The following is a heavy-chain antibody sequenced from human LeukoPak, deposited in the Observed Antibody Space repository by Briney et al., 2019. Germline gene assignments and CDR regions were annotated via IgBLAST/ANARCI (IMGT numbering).Heavy chain of an antibody. CDR3: ARDRYCSSTSCYTTAYFQH. J-gene: IGHJ1*01. CDR2: INPNSGGT. Sequence: ASVKVSCKASGYTFTGYYMHWVRQAPGQGLEWMGWINPNSGGTNYAQKFQGRVTMTRDTSISTAYMELSRLRSDDTAVYYCARDRYCSSTSCYTTAYFQHWGQRTLVTVSS. V-gene: IGHV1-2*02. D-gene: IGHD2-2*01. CDR1: GYTFTGYY.